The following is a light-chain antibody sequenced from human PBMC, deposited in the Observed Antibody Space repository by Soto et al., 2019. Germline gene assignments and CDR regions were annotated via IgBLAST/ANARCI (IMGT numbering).Light chain of an antibody. CDR3: QSYDSILSGPL. J-gene: IGLJ3*02. CDR1: GSNVGASYD. Sequence: QSVLTQPPSVSGAPGQTITMSCTGSGSNVGASYDVHWYQVLPGAGARLLIYKNNNRPSGVPDRFSGSKSGTSASLAITGLRADDEAVYYCQSYDSILSGPLFGGGTKLTVL. V-gene: IGLV1-40*01. CDR2: KNN.